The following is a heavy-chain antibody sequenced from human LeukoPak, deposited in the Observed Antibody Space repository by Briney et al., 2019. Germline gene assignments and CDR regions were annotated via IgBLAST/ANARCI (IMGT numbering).Heavy chain of an antibody. J-gene: IGHJ4*02. CDR1: GFTFSSYA. CDR2: ISSSGSTI. CDR3: ARDPEDTAMVSFDY. V-gene: IGHV3-48*03. D-gene: IGHD5-18*01. Sequence: PGGSLRLSCAASGFTFSSYAMSWVRQAPGKGLEWVSYISSSGSTIYYADSVKGRFTISRDNAKNSLYLQMNSLRAEDTAVYYCARDPEDTAMVSFDYWGQGTLVTVSS.